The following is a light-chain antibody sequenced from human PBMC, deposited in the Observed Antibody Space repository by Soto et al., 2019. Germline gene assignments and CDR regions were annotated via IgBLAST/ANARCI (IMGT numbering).Light chain of an antibody. Sequence: EIVLTQSPGTLSLSPGERATLSCRASQSVSSSYLAWYQQKPGQAPRLLIYGASSRATGIPDMFSGSGSGTYFPLTISRLEPEDFAVYYCQQYGSSPYTFGQGTKLEIK. V-gene: IGKV3-20*01. CDR1: QSVSSSY. CDR3: QQYGSSPYT. J-gene: IGKJ2*01. CDR2: GAS.